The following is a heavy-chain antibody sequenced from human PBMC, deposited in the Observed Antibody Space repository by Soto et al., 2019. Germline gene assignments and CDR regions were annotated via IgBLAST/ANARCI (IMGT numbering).Heavy chain of an antibody. J-gene: IGHJ5*02. V-gene: IGHV1-46*01. Sequence: DSVKVSWKASGYPFTSYYMHLGRQAPGQGLEWMGIINPSGGSTSYAQKFQGRVTMTRDTSTSTVYMELSSLRSEDTAVYYCARGLGTSIETINWFDPWGQGTMFTVSS. CDR3: ARGLGTSIETINWFDP. CDR1: GYPFTSYY. CDR2: INPSGGST. D-gene: IGHD6-6*01.